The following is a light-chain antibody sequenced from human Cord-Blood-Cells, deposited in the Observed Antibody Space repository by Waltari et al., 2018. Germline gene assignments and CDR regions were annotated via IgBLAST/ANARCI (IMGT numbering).Light chain of an antibody. CDR2: AAS. J-gene: IGKJ3*01. CDR1: QSISSY. CDR3: QQSYSTPPFT. V-gene: IGKV1-39*01. Sequence: DLQMTQSPSSLSASVVDRVPITFRASQSISSYLNWYQQKPGKAPKLLIYAASSLQSGVPSRFSGSGSGTDFTLTISSLQPEDFATYYCQQSYSTPPFTFGPGTKVDIK.